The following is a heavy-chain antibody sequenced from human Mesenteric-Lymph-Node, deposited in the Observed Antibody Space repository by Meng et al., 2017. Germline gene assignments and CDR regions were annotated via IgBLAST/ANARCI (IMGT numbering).Heavy chain of an antibody. CDR2: INHSGST. D-gene: IGHD6-13*01. CDR3: ARDTINSRYSSSWYYNWFDP. Sequence: GSLRLSCTVSGGSISSSSYYWGWIRQPPGKGLEWIGEINHSGSTNYNPSLKSRVTISVDTSKNQFSLKLSSVTAADTAVYYCARDTINSRYSSSWYYNWFDPWGQGTLVTVSS. V-gene: IGHV4-39*07. CDR1: GGSISSSSYY. J-gene: IGHJ5*02.